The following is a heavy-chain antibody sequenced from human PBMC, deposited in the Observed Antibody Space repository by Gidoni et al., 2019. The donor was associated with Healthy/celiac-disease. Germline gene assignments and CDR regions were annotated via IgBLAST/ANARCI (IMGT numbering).Heavy chain of an antibody. D-gene: IGHD3-10*01. CDR3: AREITMVRGVYRD. CDR2: INHSGST. V-gene: IGHV4-34*01. J-gene: IGHJ4*02. CDR1: GGSFSGYY. Sequence: QVQLQQWGAGLLKPSETLSLTCAVYGGSFSGYYWSCLRQPPGKGLEWIGEINHSGSTNYNPSLKSRVTISVDTSKNQFSLKLSSVTAADTAVYYCAREITMVRGVYRDWGQGTLVTVSS.